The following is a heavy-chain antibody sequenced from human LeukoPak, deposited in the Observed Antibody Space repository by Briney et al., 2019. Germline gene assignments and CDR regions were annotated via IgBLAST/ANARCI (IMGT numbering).Heavy chain of an antibody. CDR1: GGSISSYY. J-gene: IGHJ6*02. CDR3: AGYSYDFWSGYYNYYYYGMDV. V-gene: IGHV4-59*08. CDR2: IYYSGST. D-gene: IGHD3-3*01. Sequence: SETLSLTCTVSGGSISSYYWSWLRQPPGKGLEWIGYIYYSGSTNYNPSLKSRVTISVDTSKNQFSLKLSSVTAADTAVYYCAGYSYDFWSGYYNYYYYGMDVWGQGTTVTVSS.